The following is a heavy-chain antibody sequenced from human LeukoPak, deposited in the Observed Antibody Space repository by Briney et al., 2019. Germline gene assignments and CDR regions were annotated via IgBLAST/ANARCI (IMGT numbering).Heavy chain of an antibody. Sequence: PGGSLRLSCAASGFTFSSYTMNWVRQAPGKGLEWVSSINPSGNSVWYADSLKGRSTISRDNAKNSLFLQVNTLRAEDTAVYFCARDVLGESGAGGYWGQGTLVTVSS. CDR3: ARDVLGESGAGGY. CDR1: GFTFSSYT. D-gene: IGHD3-10*01. CDR2: INPSGNSV. J-gene: IGHJ4*02. V-gene: IGHV3-21*01.